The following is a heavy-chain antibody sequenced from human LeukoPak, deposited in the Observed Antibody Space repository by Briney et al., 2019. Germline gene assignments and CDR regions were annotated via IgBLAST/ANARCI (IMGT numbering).Heavy chain of an antibody. CDR2: ISSSSSYI. CDR3: ARAKRNGFDI. Sequence: PGGSLRLSCAASGFTFSSYSMNWVRQAPGKGLEWVSSISSSSSYIYYADSVKGRFTTSRDNAKNSLYLQMNSLRAEDTAVYYCARAKRNGFDIWGQGTMVTVSS. J-gene: IGHJ3*02. V-gene: IGHV3-21*01. CDR1: GFTFSSYS.